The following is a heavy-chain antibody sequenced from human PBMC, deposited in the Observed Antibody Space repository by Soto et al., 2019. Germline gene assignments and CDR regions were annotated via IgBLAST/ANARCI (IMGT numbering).Heavy chain of an antibody. D-gene: IGHD2-8*01. CDR2: SRDITKGYTT. CDR3: VRVCRVPYGHYFDF. V-gene: IGHV3-72*01. Sequence: EVQLVESGGDLVQPGGSLRLSCAASGFSVSAHYIDWLRQAPGQGLEWVGRSRDITKGYTTEDAASVRGRFTVSSDYSKNSAYLQMASLKTENTAVYYCVRVCRVPYGHYFDFWGQGALVTVSP. CDR1: GFSVSAHY. J-gene: IGHJ4*02.